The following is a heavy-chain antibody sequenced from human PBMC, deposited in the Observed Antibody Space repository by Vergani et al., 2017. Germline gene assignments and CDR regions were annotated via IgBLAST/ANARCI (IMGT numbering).Heavy chain of an antibody. V-gene: IGHV3-30*02. J-gene: IGHJ4*02. D-gene: IGHD2-15*01. CDR1: GFTFNSYG. CDR2: IRSDESRR. CDR3: AKEGGGYCSGGTCYPEY. Sequence: VQLVESGGGVVQPGGSLRLSCAASGFTFNSYGMRWVRQAPGKGLEWVASIRSDESRRYYGDSMEGPFTISRDNSKNTLYLQMKSLRPEDTAVYYCAKEGGGYCSGGTCYPEYWGQGTLVIVSS.